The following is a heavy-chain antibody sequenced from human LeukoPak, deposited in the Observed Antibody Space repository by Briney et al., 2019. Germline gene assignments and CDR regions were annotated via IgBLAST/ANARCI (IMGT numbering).Heavy chain of an antibody. V-gene: IGHV4-59*01. Sequence: SETLSLTCTVSGGSISTYYWSWLRQPPGKGLEWIGYIYYSGATYYNPSLKSRVTISVDTSKNHFSLKMRSVTAADTAVYYCARWASSSSLFDSWGQGTLVTVSS. CDR3: ARWASSSSLFDS. CDR2: IYYSGAT. J-gene: IGHJ4*02. CDR1: GGSISTYY. D-gene: IGHD6-6*01.